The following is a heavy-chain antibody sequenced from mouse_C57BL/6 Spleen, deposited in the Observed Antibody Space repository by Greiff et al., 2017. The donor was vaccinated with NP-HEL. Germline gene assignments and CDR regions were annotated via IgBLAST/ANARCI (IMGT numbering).Heavy chain of an antibody. D-gene: IGHD2-14*01. V-gene: IGHV5-16*01. Sequence: EVMLVESEGGLVQPGSSMKLSCTASGFTFSDYYMAWVRQVPEKGLEWVANINYDGSSTYYLDSLKSRFIISRDNAKNILYLQMSSLKSEDTATYYCAREGVRRYFDYWGQGTTLTVSS. J-gene: IGHJ2*01. CDR3: AREGVRRYFDY. CDR2: INYDGSST. CDR1: GFTFSDYY.